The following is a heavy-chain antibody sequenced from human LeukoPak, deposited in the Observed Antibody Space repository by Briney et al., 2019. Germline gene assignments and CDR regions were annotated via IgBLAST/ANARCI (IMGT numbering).Heavy chain of an antibody. CDR2: IRGSGTET. CDR3: ARVAKTYYYFYMDV. V-gene: IGHV3-23*01. CDR1: GFTFSTYA. Sequence: PGGSLRLSCAASGFTFSTYAMAWVRQAPGKGLEWVSGIRGSGTETYYADSVKGRFIISRDNAKNTLYLEISTLRADDTAVYYCARVAKTYYYFYMDVWGKGATVTVSS. J-gene: IGHJ6*03.